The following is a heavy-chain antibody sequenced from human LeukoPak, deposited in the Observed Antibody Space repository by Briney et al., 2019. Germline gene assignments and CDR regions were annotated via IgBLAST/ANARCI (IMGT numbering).Heavy chain of an antibody. CDR2: INPNSGGT. V-gene: IGHV1-2*02. CDR3: ARAGGPYYDFWSGLNWFDP. Sequence: GASVKVSCKASGYTFTRYYMHWVRQAPGQQLEWMGWINPNSGGTNYAQKFQGRVTMTRDTSISTAYMELSSLRSEDTAVYYCARAGGPYYDFWSGLNWFDPWGQGTLVTVSS. J-gene: IGHJ5*02. CDR1: GYTFTRYY. D-gene: IGHD3-3*01.